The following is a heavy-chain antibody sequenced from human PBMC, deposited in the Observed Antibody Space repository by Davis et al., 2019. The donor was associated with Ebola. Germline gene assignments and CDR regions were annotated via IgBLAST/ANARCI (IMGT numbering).Heavy chain of an antibody. D-gene: IGHD5-24*01. J-gene: IGHJ6*02. Sequence: ASVKVSCKTSGYTFTSYGITWVRQAPGQGLEWMGWISAYNGNTNYAQNVQDRVTMTTDTSTSTAYMELRSLTSNDTAVYYCARERPRDYYYYYGLDVWGQGTTVSVSS. V-gene: IGHV1-18*01. CDR3: ARERPRDYYYYYGLDV. CDR2: ISAYNGNT. CDR1: GYTFTSYG.